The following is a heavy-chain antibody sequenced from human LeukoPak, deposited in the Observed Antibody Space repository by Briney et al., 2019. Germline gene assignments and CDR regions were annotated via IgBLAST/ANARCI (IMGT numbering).Heavy chain of an antibody. CDR3: AKLPGGYYGSGSYRDY. CDR1: GFTFSSHA. V-gene: IGHV3-23*01. D-gene: IGHD3-10*01. Sequence: PGGSRRLSCEVSGFTFSSHAMGWVRQAPGKGLEWVSAISTTSDSAYYADSVKGRFTISRDNSKNSLYLQMNSLRAEDTAVYYCAKLPGGYYGSGSYRDYWGQGTLVTVSS. J-gene: IGHJ4*02. CDR2: ISTTSDSA.